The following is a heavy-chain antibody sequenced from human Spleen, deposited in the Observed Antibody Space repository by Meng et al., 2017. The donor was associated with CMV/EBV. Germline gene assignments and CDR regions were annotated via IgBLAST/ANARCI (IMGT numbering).Heavy chain of an antibody. CDR3: TRDSPHITIFGLLIIRGAFDI. D-gene: IGHD3-3*01. Sequence: GGSLRLSCTASGFTFGDYAMNWVRQAPGKGLEWVGFIRSKAYGGTTEYAASVKGRFTISRDDSKSIAYLQMNSLKTEDTAVYYCTRDSPHITIFGLLIIRGAFDIWCQGTMVTVSS. V-gene: IGHV3-49*04. CDR2: IRSKAYGGTT. J-gene: IGHJ3*02. CDR1: GFTFGDYA.